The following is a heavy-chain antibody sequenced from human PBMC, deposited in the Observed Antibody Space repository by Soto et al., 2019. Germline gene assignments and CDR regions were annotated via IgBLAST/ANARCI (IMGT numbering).Heavy chain of an antibody. D-gene: IGHD3-16*01. CDR1: GFTFDDYP. CDR2: ISWNSGIL. CDR3: VKDGPASTFGSVSDGVVN. Sequence: EVQLVESGGDLVQPGRSLRLSCAASGFTFDDYPMHWVRQAPGKGLEWVSGISWNSGILGYAASVRGRFSISRDNAKTDLCLKMHGLRPEATALYFCVKDGPASTFGSVSDGVVNWGRDTRVTCSS. V-gene: IGHV3-9*01. J-gene: IGHJ3*02.